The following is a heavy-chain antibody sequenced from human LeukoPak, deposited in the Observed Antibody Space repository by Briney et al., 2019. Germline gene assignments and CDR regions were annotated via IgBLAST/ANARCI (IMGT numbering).Heavy chain of an antibody. J-gene: IGHJ4*02. D-gene: IGHD6-19*01. V-gene: IGHV3-66*01. CDR3: ARGRSSGFFDY. Sequence: GGSLRLSCAASGFTVSSNYMTWVRQAPGEGLEWVSLIYSGGSTDYPDSVKGRFNISRDNSKNTVYLQMNSLRAEDTAVYYCARGRSSGFFDYWGQGTLVTVSS. CDR1: GFTVSSNY. CDR2: IYSGGST.